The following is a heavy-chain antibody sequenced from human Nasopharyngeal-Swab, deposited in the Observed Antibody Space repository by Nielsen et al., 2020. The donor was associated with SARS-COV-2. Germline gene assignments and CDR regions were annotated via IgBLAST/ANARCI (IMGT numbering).Heavy chain of an antibody. J-gene: IGHJ4*02. V-gene: IGHV3-23*01. CDR1: GFTFSSYA. CDR2: ISGSGGST. D-gene: IGHD5-24*01. Sequence: GESLKISCAASGFTFSSYAMSWVRQASGKGLEWVSAISGSGGSTYYADSVKGRFTISRDNSKNTLYLQMNSLRAEDTAVYYCAKGAVEMATISLLDYWGQGTLVTVSS. CDR3: AKGAVEMATISLLDY.